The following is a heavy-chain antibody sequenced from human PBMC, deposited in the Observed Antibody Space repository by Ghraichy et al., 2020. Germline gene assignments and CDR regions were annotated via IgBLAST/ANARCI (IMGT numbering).Heavy chain of an antibody. CDR2: IYYSGST. D-gene: IGHD5-12*01. V-gene: IGHV4-59*01. Sequence: SETLSLTCTVSGGSISSYYWSWIRQPPGKGLEWIGYIYYSGSTNYNPSLKSRVTISVDTSKNQFSLKLSSVTAADTAVYYCAREEVRYSGYDYGMDVWGQGTTVTVSS. CDR1: GGSISSYY. CDR3: AREEVRYSGYDYGMDV. J-gene: IGHJ6*02.